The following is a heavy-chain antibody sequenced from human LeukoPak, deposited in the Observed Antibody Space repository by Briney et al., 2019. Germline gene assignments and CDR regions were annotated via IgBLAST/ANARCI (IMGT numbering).Heavy chain of an antibody. Sequence: ASVKVSCKASGYTFTDYYMNWVRQAPGQGLEWMGWVNPNSGGTNYAQKFQGRVTMTRDTSISTAYMELSSLRSDDTAMYYCTRALGSDSWGQGTLDTVSS. CDR3: TRALGSDS. J-gene: IGHJ4*02. D-gene: IGHD1-26*01. CDR2: VNPNSGGT. CDR1: GYTFTDYY. V-gene: IGHV1-2*02.